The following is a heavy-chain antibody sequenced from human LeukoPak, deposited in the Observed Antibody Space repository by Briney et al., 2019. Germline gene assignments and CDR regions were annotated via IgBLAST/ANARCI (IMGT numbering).Heavy chain of an antibody. J-gene: IGHJ5*02. D-gene: IGHD6-19*01. Sequence: GGSLRLSCAASGFTFSSYGMHWVRQAPGKGLEWVAFIRYDGSNKYYADSVRGRFTISRDNAKTSLYLQMNSLRAEDTAVYYCAKDMAGDAGWFDPWGQGTLVTVSS. CDR3: AKDMAGDAGWFDP. V-gene: IGHV3-30*02. CDR2: IRYDGSNK. CDR1: GFTFSSYG.